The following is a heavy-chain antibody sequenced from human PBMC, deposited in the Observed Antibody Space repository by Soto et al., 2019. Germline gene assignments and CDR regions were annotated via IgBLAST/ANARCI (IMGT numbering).Heavy chain of an antibody. CDR1: GYTFTSYA. CDR3: ARNHYRSSTSCYYGPYYYGMDV. J-gene: IGHJ6*02. CDR2: INAGNGNT. D-gene: IGHD2-2*01. V-gene: IGHV1-3*01. Sequence: GASVKVSCKASGYTFTSYAMHWVRQAPGQRLEWMGWINAGNGNTKYSQKFQGRVTISRDTSASTAYMELSSLRSEDTAVYYCARNHYRSSTSCYYGPYYYGMDVWGQGTTVTVSS.